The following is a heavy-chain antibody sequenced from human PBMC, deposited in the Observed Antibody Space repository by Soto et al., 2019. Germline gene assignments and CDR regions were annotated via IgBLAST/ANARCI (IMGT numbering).Heavy chain of an antibody. V-gene: IGHV3-23*01. CDR3: TKGGGGDHGS. D-gene: IGHD2-21*02. J-gene: IGHJ5*02. Sequence: EVQLLQSEGGLVQPGGSLRLSCEASGFTFSTSAMSWVRQAPGKGLEWVSAISPTSDHIYYANSVTGRFTISRDNSKNPLSLPMTSLRVDHTAVYYGTKGGGGDHGSWGQGTLVAVSS. CDR2: ISPTSDHI. CDR1: GFTFSTSA.